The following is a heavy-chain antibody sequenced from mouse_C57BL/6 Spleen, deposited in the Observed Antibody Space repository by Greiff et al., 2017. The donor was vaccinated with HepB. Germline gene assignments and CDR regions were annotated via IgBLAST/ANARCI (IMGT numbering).Heavy chain of an antibody. CDR1: GYTLTDHT. V-gene: IGHV1-78*01. J-gene: IGHJ1*03. CDR3: AGYGSGYGYFDV. D-gene: IGHD1-1*01. Sequence: QVYVKQSDAELVKPGASVKISCKVSGYTLTDHTIYWMMQRPEKGLEWIGYIYPRGGSTKYNEKVKGKATLTADKSYSTAYMQLIRLTSEDSAVYFWAGYGSGYGYFDVWGTGTTVTVSS. CDR2: IYPRGGST.